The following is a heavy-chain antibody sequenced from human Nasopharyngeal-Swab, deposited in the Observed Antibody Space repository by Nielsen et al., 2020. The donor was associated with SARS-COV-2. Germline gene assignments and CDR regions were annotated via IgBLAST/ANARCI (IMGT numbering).Heavy chain of an antibody. CDR2: IYPGDSDT. J-gene: IGHJ5*02. V-gene: IGHV5-51*01. D-gene: IGHD4-17*01. Sequence: GESLKISCQTSGYSFTHYWIGWVRQMGGKSLEWMGIIYPGDSDTRYRPSFQGQVTISADKSISTAYLQWSSLKASDTAMYFCARLGMTTDYTFFDPWGQGTLVTVSS. CDR3: ARLGMTTDYTFFDP. CDR1: GYSFTHYW.